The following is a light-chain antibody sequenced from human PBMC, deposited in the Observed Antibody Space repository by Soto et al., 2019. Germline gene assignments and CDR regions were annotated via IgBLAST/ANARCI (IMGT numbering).Light chain of an antibody. CDR1: SSDVGGYNY. Sequence: HSALTQPASVSGSPGQSITISCTGTSSDVGGYNYVSWYQQHPGKAPKLMIYEVSNRPSGVSNRFSGSKSGNTASLRISGLQAEDEADYYCSSHTSSSTSVVFGGGTKLTVL. CDR2: EVS. J-gene: IGLJ2*01. V-gene: IGLV2-14*01. CDR3: SSHTSSSTSVV.